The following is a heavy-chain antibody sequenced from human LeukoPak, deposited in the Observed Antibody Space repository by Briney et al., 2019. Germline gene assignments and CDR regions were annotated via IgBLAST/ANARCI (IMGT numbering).Heavy chain of an antibody. Sequence: PGGSLRLSCVVSGFTLSGRWMMWVRQAPGEGLEWRTNINRDGSEKNYVDSVKGRFTITRDNAENSLYLQVNSLKVEDSAIYYCATYDSWSGYNIAYWGQGTLVTVSS. CDR1: GFTLSGRW. V-gene: IGHV3-7*03. J-gene: IGHJ4*02. D-gene: IGHD3-3*01. CDR3: ATYDSWSGYNIAY. CDR2: INRDGSEK.